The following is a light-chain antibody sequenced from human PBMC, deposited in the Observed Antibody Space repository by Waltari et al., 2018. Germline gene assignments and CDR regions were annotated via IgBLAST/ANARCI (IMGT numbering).Light chain of an antibody. Sequence: EIVLTQSPGTLSLSPGERATLFCRASQSVGRYLAWYQQKPGQAPRLLIYGASTRATGIPDRFSGSGSGTDFSLIISRLEPEDFAVYFCQKYEALPATFGQGIKVEIK. J-gene: IGKJ1*01. CDR1: QSVGRY. CDR3: QKYEALPAT. CDR2: GAS. V-gene: IGKV3-20*01.